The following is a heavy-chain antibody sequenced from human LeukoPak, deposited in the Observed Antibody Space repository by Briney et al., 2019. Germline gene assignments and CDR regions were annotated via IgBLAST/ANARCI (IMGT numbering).Heavy chain of an antibody. CDR2: IYSGGST. V-gene: IGHV3-53*01. CDR3: ARVRVTTSSYYFDY. Sequence: GGSLRLSCAASGFTVSSNYMSWVRQAPGKGLEWVSVIYSGGSTYYADSVKGRFTISRDNSKNTLYLQMNSLRAEDTAVYYCARVRVTTSSYYFDYCGQGTLVTVSS. D-gene: IGHD2/OR15-2a*01. J-gene: IGHJ4*02. CDR1: GFTVSSNY.